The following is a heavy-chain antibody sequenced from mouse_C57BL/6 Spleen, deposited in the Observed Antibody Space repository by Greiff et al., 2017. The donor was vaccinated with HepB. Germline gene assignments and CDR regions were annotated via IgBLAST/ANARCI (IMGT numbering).Heavy chain of an antibody. D-gene: IGHD2-3*01. J-gene: IGHJ2*01. Sequence: QVQLKESGPELVKPGASVKISCKASGYAFSSSWMNWVKQRPGKGLEWIGRIYPGDGDTNYNGKFKGKATLTADKSSSTAYMQLSSLTSEDSAVYFWARWLLRGYYFDCWGQVTPLTVSS. CDR2: IYPGDGDT. CDR3: ARWLLRGYYFDC. V-gene: IGHV1-82*01. CDR1: GYAFSSSW.